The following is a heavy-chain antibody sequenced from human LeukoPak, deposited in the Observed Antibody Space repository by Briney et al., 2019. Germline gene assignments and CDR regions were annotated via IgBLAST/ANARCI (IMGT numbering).Heavy chain of an antibody. CDR2: ISYDGSNK. CDR1: GFTFSSYA. CDR3: ARDSDSSGWRLIDY. D-gene: IGHD6-19*01. V-gene: IGHV3-30-3*01. Sequence: PGGSLRLSCAASGFTFSSYAMHWVRQAPGKGLEWVAVISYDGSNKYYADSVKGRFTISRDNAKNSLYLQMNSLRAEDTAVYYCARDSDSSGWRLIDYWGQGTLVTVSS. J-gene: IGHJ4*02.